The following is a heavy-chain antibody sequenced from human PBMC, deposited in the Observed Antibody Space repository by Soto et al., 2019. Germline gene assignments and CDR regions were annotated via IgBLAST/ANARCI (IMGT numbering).Heavy chain of an antibody. CDR3: AHRRSSSYYDFWSGSRRTDWFDP. J-gene: IGHJ5*02. D-gene: IGHD3-3*01. CDR1: GFSLSTSGVG. V-gene: IGHV2-5*01. CDR2: IYWNDDK. Sequence: SGPTLVNPTQTLTLTCTFSGFSLSTSGVGVGWIRQSPGKALEWLALIYWNDDKRYSPSLKSRPTITKDTSKNQVVLTMTNMDPVDTATYYCAHRRSSSYYDFWSGSRRTDWFDPWGQGTLVTVSS.